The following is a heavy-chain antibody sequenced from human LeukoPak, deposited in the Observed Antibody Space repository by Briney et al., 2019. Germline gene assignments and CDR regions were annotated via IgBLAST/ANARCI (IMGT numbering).Heavy chain of an antibody. J-gene: IGHJ4*02. CDR1: GFTFSSYA. CDR3: AKDKTFLEWLLH. D-gene: IGHD3-3*02. CDR2: ISYDGSNK. Sequence: GRSLRLSCAASGFTFSSYAMHWVRQAPGKGLEWVAVISYDGSNKYYADSVKGRFTISRDNSKNTLYLQMNSLRAEDTAVYYCAKDKTFLEWLLHWGQGTLVTVSS. V-gene: IGHV3-30*04.